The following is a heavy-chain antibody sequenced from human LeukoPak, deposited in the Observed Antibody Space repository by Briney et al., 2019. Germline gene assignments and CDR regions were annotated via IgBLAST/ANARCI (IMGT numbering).Heavy chain of an antibody. Sequence: SVKVSCKASGGTFSSYTISWVRQAPGQGLEWMGRIIPILGIANYAQKFQGRVTITADKSTSTAYMELSSLRSEDTAVYYCARGIRGVAAGTGYYYYMDVWGKGTSVTVSS. D-gene: IGHD6-13*01. V-gene: IGHV1-69*02. CDR3: ARGIRGVAAGTGYYYYMDV. CDR1: GGTFSSYT. J-gene: IGHJ6*03. CDR2: IIPILGIA.